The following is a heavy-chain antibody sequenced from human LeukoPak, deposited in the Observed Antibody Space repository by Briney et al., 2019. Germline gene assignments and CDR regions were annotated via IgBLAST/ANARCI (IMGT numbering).Heavy chain of an antibody. D-gene: IGHD3-10*01. J-gene: IGHJ4*02. Sequence: SETLSLTCTVSGGSMNNYYWSWFRRPPGKGLEWIAYVYQTGDTRYNPSLKRRLSISLDTSKSPFSLKVSSVTAPDTPVYSCARHQLSAPCVYWGQGILVTVSS. V-gene: IGHV4-59*08. CDR3: ARHQLSAPCVY. CDR2: VYQTGDT. CDR1: GGSMNNYY.